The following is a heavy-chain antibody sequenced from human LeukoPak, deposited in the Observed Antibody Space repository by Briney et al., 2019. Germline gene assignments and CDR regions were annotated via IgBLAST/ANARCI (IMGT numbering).Heavy chain of an antibody. CDR3: ARNPIKGDYYYMDV. J-gene: IGHJ6*03. D-gene: IGHD5-24*01. V-gene: IGHV1-8*03. CDR1: GYTFTSYD. Sequence: GASVKVSCKASGYTFTSYDINWVRQATGQGLEWMGWMNPNSGNTSYAQKFQGRVTITRNTSISTAYMELSSLRSEDTAVYYCARNPIKGDYYYMDVWGKGTTVTISS. CDR2: MNPNSGNT.